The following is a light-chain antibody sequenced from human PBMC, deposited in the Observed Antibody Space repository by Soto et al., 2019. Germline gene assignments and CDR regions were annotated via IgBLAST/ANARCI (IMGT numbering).Light chain of an antibody. J-gene: IGLJ1*01. CDR3: SSYTHTGILHV. Sequence: QSVLTQPASVSGSPGQSITISCTGSISDIGTYNYVSWYQQHSGKAPRLIISDVSDRPSGVSNRFSGSKSGNSASLTISGLQPEDEAHYYCSSYTHTGILHVFGTGTKVTVL. CDR1: ISDIGTYNY. CDR2: DVS. V-gene: IGLV2-14*03.